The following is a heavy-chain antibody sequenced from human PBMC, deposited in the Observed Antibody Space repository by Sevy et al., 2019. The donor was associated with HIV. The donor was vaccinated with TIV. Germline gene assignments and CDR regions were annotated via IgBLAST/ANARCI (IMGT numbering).Heavy chain of an antibody. Sequence: GGSLRLSCAASGFTFSDYYMSWIRQAPGKGLEWVSYISSSGSTIYYADSVKGRFTISRDNAKNSLYLQMNSLRAEDTAVYYCAINLLIAAWAPYYYYGMDVWGQGTTVTVSS. CDR2: ISSSGSTI. D-gene: IGHD6-6*01. CDR3: AINLLIAAWAPYYYYGMDV. V-gene: IGHV3-11*01. CDR1: GFTFSDYY. J-gene: IGHJ6*02.